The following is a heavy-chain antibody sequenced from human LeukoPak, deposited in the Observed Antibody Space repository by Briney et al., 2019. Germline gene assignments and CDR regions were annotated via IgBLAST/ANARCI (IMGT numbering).Heavy chain of an antibody. V-gene: IGHV3-69-1*01. D-gene: IGHD5-18*01. CDR3: GRGRNTAASE. J-gene: IGHJ4*02. CDR1: GFTFDEFG. CDR2: ISASGTT. Sequence: GGSPRLSCAASGFTFDEFGMTWVRQAPGKGLEWVSVISASGTTYYADSVKGRFTISRDDAKNTMYLQMNSLRAEDTAVYYCGRGRNTAASEWGQGILVTVSS.